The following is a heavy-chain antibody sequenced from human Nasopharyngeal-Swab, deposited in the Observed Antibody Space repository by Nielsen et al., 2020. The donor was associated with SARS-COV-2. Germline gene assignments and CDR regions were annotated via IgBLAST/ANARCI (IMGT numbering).Heavy chain of an antibody. V-gene: IGHV3-21*01. CDR3: ARVAGLIAAAGDY. D-gene: IGHD6-13*01. J-gene: IGHJ4*02. CDR2: ISSSSSYI. Sequence: WIRQPPGKGLEWVPSISSSSSYIYYADSVKGRFTISRDNAKNSLYLQMNSLRAEDTAVYYCARVAGLIAAAGDYWGQGTLVTVSS.